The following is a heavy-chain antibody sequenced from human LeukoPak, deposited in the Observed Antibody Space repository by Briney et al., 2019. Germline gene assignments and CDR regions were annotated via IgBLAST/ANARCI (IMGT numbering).Heavy chain of an antibody. J-gene: IGHJ4*02. V-gene: IGHV4-39*07. CDR3: ARGDYYGSGNFFDY. CDR2: IYYRGTT. CDR1: GGSIDSRSYW. Sequence: SETLSLTCTVSGGSIDSRSYWWGWIRQPPGAGLEWVGNIYYRGTTYYNPSLKSRVTMSVDTSKKQFSLKLSSVTAADTAVYYCARGDYYGSGNFFDYWGQGTLVAVSS. D-gene: IGHD3-10*01.